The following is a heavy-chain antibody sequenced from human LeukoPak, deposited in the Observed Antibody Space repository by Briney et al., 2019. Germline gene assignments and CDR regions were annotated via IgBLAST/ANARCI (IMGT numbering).Heavy chain of an antibody. D-gene: IGHD2-15*01. CDR3: ARDQVAATWNWFDP. Sequence: ASVKVSCKASGYTFTSYGISWVRQAPGQGLEWMGWISAYNGNTNYAQKLQGRVTMTTDTSTSTAYMELRSLRSDDTAGYYCARDQVAATWNWFDPWGKGTLVTVSS. J-gene: IGHJ5*02. V-gene: IGHV1-18*01. CDR1: GYTFTSYG. CDR2: ISAYNGNT.